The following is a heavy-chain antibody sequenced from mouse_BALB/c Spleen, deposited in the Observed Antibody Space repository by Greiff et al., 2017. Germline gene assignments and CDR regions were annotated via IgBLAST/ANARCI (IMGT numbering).Heavy chain of an antibody. Sequence: QVQLQQSGAELMKPGASVKISCKATGYTFSSYWIEWVKQRPGHGLEWIGEILPGSGSTNYNEKFKGKATFTADTSSNTAYMQLSSLTSEDSAVYYCARSERLRRDAMDYWGQGTSVTVSS. V-gene: IGHV1-9*01. CDR1: GYTFSSYW. CDR2: ILPGSGST. CDR3: ARSERLRRDAMDY. J-gene: IGHJ4*01. D-gene: IGHD2-2*01.